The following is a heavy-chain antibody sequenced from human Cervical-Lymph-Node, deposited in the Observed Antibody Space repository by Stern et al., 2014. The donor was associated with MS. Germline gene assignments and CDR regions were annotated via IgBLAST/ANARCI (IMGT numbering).Heavy chain of an antibody. J-gene: IGHJ4*02. CDR2: IYYSGST. D-gene: IGHD3-22*01. V-gene: IGHV4-39*01. Sequence: MQLVESGPGLVKPSETLSLICTVSGGSISSSSYYWAWIRQPPGKGLEWIGSIYYSGSTYYNPSLKSRVTISVDMSKNQFSLKLSSVAAADTAVYYCARFVKVVDDADYWGQGTLVTVSS. CDR1: GGSISSSSYY. CDR3: ARFVKVVDDADY.